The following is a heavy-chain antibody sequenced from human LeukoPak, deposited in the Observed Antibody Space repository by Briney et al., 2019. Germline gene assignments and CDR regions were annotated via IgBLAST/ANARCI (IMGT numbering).Heavy chain of an antibody. J-gene: IGHJ6*02. Sequence: SQTLSLTCTVSGGSISRGDYYWSWIRKPPGKGLQWIGYIFYSGSTYYNPSLKSRVNISVDTSKNQFSLKLSSVTAADTAVYYWAREGGYCSSPSCHFVGMDVWGQGTTVTVSS. CDR2: IFYSGST. CDR1: GGSISRGDYY. CDR3: AREGGYCSSPSCHFVGMDV. V-gene: IGHV4-30-4*01. D-gene: IGHD2-2*01.